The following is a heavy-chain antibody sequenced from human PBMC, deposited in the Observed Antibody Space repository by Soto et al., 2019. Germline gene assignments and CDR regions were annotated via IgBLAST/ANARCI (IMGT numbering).Heavy chain of an antibody. CDR2: INSDGSRI. CDR1: GFTFSNDW. Sequence: EVQLVESGGGLVQPGGSLRLSCAASGFTFSNDWIHWVRQAPGKGLVWVSRINSDGSRINYADAVRGRFTISRDNAKNTLYLQVNSLGAEDTAVYYCARGASGRYYMDVWGKGTTVTVSS. D-gene: IGHD3-10*01. CDR3: ARGASGRYYMDV. V-gene: IGHV3-74*01. J-gene: IGHJ6*03.